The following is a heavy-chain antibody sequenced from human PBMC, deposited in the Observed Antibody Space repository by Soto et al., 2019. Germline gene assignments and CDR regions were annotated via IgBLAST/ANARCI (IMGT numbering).Heavy chain of an antibody. CDR3: ARDVDADFRTDFDY. Sequence: GGSMRLSCAASGFTFSGYYIHWIRRAPGKGLEWISYISGNGEIIQYAASARGRFTISRDNAENSVYLEMDSLRAEDTALYYCARDVDADFRTDFDYWGRGTLVTVSS. CDR2: ISGNGEII. V-gene: IGHV3-11*01. D-gene: IGHD4-17*01. CDR1: GFTFSGYY. J-gene: IGHJ4*02.